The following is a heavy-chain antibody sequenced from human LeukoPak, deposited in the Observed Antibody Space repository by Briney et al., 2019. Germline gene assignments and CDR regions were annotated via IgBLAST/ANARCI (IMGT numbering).Heavy chain of an antibody. CDR3: ARHTYYDILTGIDY. J-gene: IGHJ4*01. CDR2: IYYSGST. CDR1: GGSISSYY. D-gene: IGHD3-9*01. V-gene: IGHV4-59*08. Sequence: SETLSLTCTVSGGSISSYYWSWIRQPPGKGLEWIGYIYYSGSTNYNPSLKSRVTISVDTSKNQFSLKLSSVTAADTAVYYCARHTYYDILTGIDYWGQEPWSPSPQ.